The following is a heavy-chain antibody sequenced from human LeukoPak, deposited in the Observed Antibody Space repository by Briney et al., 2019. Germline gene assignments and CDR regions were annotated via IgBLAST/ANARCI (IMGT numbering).Heavy chain of an antibody. CDR2: IKQDGSEK. Sequence: GGSLRLSCAASGFTFSNYWMTWVRQAPGKGLEWVANIKQDGSEKYYVDSVKGRFTISRGNAKNSLFLQMNSLRAEDTAVYYCARDVSDENGSSSRIHLDSWGQGTLVSVSS. CDR3: ARDVSDENGSSSRIHLDS. J-gene: IGHJ4*02. CDR1: GFTFSNYW. V-gene: IGHV3-7*01. D-gene: IGHD6-6*01.